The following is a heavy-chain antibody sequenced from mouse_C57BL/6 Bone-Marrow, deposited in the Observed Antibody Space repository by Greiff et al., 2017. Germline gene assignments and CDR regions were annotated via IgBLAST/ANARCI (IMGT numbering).Heavy chain of an antibody. V-gene: IGHV6-6*01. CDR3: TRDDGYYGYYYAMDD. CDR1: GFTFSDAW. CDR2: IRNKANNHAT. J-gene: IGHJ4*01. D-gene: IGHD2-3*01. Sequence: EVKLVESGGGLVQPGGSMKLSCAASGFTFSDAWMDWVRQSPEKGLEWVAEIRNKANNHATYYAESVKGRFTISRDDSKSSVYLQMNSLRAEDTGIYYCTRDDGYYGYYYAMDDWGKGTSVTVSS.